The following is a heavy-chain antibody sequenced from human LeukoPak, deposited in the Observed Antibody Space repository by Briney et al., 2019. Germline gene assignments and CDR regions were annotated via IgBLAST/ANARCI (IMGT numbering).Heavy chain of an antibody. J-gene: IGHJ6*03. CDR2: IYPGDSDT. CDR3: ARRTVVSVGEYMDV. V-gene: IGHV5-51*01. CDR1: GYSFTSYW. D-gene: IGHD4-11*01. Sequence: GESLKISCKGSGYSFTSYWIGWVRQMPGKGLEWMGIIYPGDSDTRYSPSFQGQVTISAYLYISTAYLQLNGLKDSDTAMYYCARRTVVSVGEYMDVWGKGTTVTVSS.